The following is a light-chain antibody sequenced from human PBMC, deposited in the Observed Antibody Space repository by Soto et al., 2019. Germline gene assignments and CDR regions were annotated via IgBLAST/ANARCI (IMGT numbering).Light chain of an antibody. CDR1: KNDIGVYDF. J-gene: IGLJ1*01. V-gene: IGLV2-8*01. Sequence: QSALTEPPSSCVSPGQSVTISCTGTKNDIGVYDFVSWYQHHPGKAPRLIIYEVVQRPSGVPDRFSGSKSGNTASLTVSGLQAADEADYFCKSYAGSHTYVFGSGTKVNVL. CDR3: KSYAGSHTYV. CDR2: EVV.